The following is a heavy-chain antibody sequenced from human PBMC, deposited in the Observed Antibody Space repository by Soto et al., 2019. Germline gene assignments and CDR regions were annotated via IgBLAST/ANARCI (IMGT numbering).Heavy chain of an antibody. J-gene: IGHJ5*02. V-gene: IGHV4-34*01. Sequence: QVQLQQWGAGLLKPSETLSLTCAVYGGSFSGYYWSWIRQPPGKGLEWIGEINHSGSTNYNPSLKSRVTISVDTSKNQFSLKLSSVTAADTAVYYCARARTTALSWFDPWGQGTLVTVSS. D-gene: IGHD1-7*01. CDR2: INHSGST. CDR1: GGSFSGYY. CDR3: ARARTTALSWFDP.